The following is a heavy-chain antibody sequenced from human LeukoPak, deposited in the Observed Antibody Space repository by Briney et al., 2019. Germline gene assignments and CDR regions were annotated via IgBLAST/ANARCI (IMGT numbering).Heavy chain of an antibody. D-gene: IGHD3-22*01. J-gene: IGHJ4*02. V-gene: IGHV4-59*01. CDR1: GGSISSYY. CDR2: IYYSGST. CDR3: ARWGTSSGYYTFDY. Sequence: PSETLSFTCTVSGGSISSYYWSWIRQPPGKGLEWIGYIYYSGSTNYNPSLKSRVTISVDTSKNQFSLKLSSVTAADTAVYYCARWGTSSGYYTFDYWGQGTLVTVSS.